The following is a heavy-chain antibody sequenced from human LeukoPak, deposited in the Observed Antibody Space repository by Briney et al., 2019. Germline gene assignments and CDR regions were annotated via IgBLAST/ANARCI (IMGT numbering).Heavy chain of an antibody. CDR3: ARGVRQRIITMIVGPLDY. J-gene: IGHJ4*02. CDR1: GFTFSSYA. CDR2: ISYDGSNK. D-gene: IGHD3-22*01. Sequence: PGRSLRLSCAASGFTFSSYAMHWVRQAPDKGLEWVAVISYDGSNKYYADSVKGRFTISRDNSKNTLYLQMNSLRAEDTAVYYCARGVRQRIITMIVGPLDYWGQGTLVTVSS. V-gene: IGHV3-30*04.